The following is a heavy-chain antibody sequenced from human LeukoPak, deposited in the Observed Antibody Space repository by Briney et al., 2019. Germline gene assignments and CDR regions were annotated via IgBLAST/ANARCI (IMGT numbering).Heavy chain of an antibody. Sequence: SETLSLTCAVYGGSFSGYYWSWIRQPPGKGLEWIGEINHSGSTNYNPSLKSRVTISVDTSKNQFSLKLSSVTAADTAVYYCARDLAAAGTVPAENDYWGQGTLVAVSS. V-gene: IGHV4-34*01. D-gene: IGHD6-13*01. CDR3: ARDLAAAGTVPAENDY. CDR2: INHSGST. CDR1: GGSFSGYY. J-gene: IGHJ4*02.